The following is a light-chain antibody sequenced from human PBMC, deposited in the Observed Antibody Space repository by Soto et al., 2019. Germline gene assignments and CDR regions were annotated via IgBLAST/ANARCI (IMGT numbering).Light chain of an antibody. Sequence: QLVLTQPPSVSGAPGQRVSISCTGSSSNIGAGYDVHWYQQLPGKAPTLLIYANNNRPSGVPDRFSGSKSGTSASLAITGLRAEDEADYYCQSYASSLSTGFVFGTGTKVTVL. CDR2: ANN. V-gene: IGLV1-40*01. J-gene: IGLJ1*01. CDR1: SSNIGAGYD. CDR3: QSYASSLSTGFV.